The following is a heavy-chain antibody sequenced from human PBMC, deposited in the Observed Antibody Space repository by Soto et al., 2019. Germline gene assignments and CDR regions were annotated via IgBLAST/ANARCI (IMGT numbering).Heavy chain of an antibody. CDR1: GYTFTSYY. CDR3: GRGTVTGSEYNYYYYGMDV. D-gene: IGHD1-1*01. CDR2: INPSGGST. Sequence: ASVKVSCKASGYTFTSYYMHWVRQAPGQGLEWMGIINPSGGSTSYAQKFQGRVTMSRDTSTSTVYMELSSLRSEDTAVYYCGRGTVTGSEYNYYYYGMDVWGQGTTVTVSS. V-gene: IGHV1-46*01. J-gene: IGHJ6*02.